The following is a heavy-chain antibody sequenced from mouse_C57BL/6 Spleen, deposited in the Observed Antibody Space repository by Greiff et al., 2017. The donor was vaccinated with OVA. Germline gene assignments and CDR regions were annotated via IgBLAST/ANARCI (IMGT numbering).Heavy chain of an antibody. V-gene: IGHV2-9-1*01. Sequence: VKLVESGPGLVAPSQSLSITCTVSGFSLTSYAISWVRQPPGQGLEWLGVIWTGGGTNYNSALKSRLSISKDNSKSQVFLKMNSLQTDDTARYYCARVRRYYYGSSSYAMDYWGQGTSVTVSS. CDR1: GFSLTSYA. D-gene: IGHD1-1*01. J-gene: IGHJ4*01. CDR3: ARVRRYYYGSSSYAMDY. CDR2: IWTGGGT.